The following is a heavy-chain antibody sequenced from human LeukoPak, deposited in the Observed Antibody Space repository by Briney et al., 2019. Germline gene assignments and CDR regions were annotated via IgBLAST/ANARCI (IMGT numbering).Heavy chain of an antibody. CDR1: GFTFSSYG. CDR3: AKDARYYYIDY. CDR2: IRFDGSKE. J-gene: IGHJ4*02. Sequence: HPGGSLRLSCAASGFTFSSYGMHWVRQPPPQGLEWVAFIRFDGSKEYYADSVKDRFTISRGNSKNTLYLQMNSLKTEETAVYYCAKDARYYYIDYWGQGTLVTVSS. V-gene: IGHV3-30*02. D-gene: IGHD1-14*01.